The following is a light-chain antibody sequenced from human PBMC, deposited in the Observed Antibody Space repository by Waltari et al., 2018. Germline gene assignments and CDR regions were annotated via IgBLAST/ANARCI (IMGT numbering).Light chain of an antibody. CDR2: AVT. CDR1: SSDVGGYNY. Sequence: QSALTQPASVSGSPGQSITISCTGTSSDVGGYNYVSWYQQHPGKAPKLISYAVTNRPAAVSNRFSASRSGNTASLTISGLQAEDEADYYCSSYTSSDTLGFGTGTKVTVL. CDR3: SSYTSSDTLG. V-gene: IGLV2-14*03. J-gene: IGLJ1*01.